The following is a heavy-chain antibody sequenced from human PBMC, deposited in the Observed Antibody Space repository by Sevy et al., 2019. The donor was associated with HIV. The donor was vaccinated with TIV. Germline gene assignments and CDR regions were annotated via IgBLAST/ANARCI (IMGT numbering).Heavy chain of an antibody. D-gene: IGHD1-26*01. J-gene: IGHJ6*02. V-gene: IGHV3-33*01. CDR1: GFTFSSYG. CDR3: ASGGSGGATRYYYYYGMDV. Sequence: GGSRRLSCAASGFTFSSYGMHWVRQAPGKGLEWVAVIWYDGSNKYYADSVKGRFTISRDNSKNTLYLQMNSLRAEDTAVYYCASGGSGGATRYYYYYGMDVWGQGTTVTVSS. CDR2: IWYDGSNK.